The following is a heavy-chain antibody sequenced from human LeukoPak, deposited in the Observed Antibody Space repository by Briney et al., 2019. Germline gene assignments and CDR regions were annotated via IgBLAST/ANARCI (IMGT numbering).Heavy chain of an antibody. CDR1: GFTFSSYG. CDR2: ISYDGSNK. CDR3: AKDASDYGDYYYGMDV. J-gene: IGHJ6*02. V-gene: IGHV3-30*18. Sequence: GGSLRLSCAASGFTFSSYGMHWVRQAPGKGLEWAAVISYDGSNKYYADSVKGRFTISRDNSKNTLYLQMNSLRAEDTAVYYCAKDASDYGDYYYGMDVWGQGTTVTVSS. D-gene: IGHD4-17*01.